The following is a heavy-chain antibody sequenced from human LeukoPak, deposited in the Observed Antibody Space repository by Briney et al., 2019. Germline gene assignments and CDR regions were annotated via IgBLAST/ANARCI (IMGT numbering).Heavy chain of an antibody. V-gene: IGHV3-64D*06. CDR3: VKDNEAGGSPFDR. Sequence: GGSLRLSCSASGYILRSHAMHWVRQAPGKGLEYVSRISDNGGSTYYADSVKGRFTISRDNSKNTLYLQMSSLRAVDTAVYYCVKDNEAGGSPFDRWGQGTLVTVSS. D-gene: IGHD1-1*01. CDR1: GYILRSHA. J-gene: IGHJ4*02. CDR2: ISDNGGST.